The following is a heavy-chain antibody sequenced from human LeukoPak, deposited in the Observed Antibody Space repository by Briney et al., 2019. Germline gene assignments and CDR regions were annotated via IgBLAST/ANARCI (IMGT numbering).Heavy chain of an antibody. CDR3: ARHGSYYFWFDP. V-gene: IGHV4-39*01. CDR1: GGSISSSTYF. Sequence: SETLSLTCTVSGGSISSSTYFWGWIRQPPGKGLEWIGSIFNSGTPYYNPSLKSRVTISVDTSKNQFSLKLNSVTAADTAVYYCARHGSYYFWFDPWGQGTLVTVSS. D-gene: IGHD1-26*01. J-gene: IGHJ5*02. CDR2: IFNSGTP.